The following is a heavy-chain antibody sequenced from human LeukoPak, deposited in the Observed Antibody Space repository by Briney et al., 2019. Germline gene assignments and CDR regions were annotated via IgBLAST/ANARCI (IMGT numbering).Heavy chain of an antibody. CDR3: ARHSRTYYDILTGPYGGYFDY. J-gene: IGHJ4*02. D-gene: IGHD3-9*01. CDR1: GGSISSYY. CDR2: INHSGST. V-gene: IGHV4-34*01. Sequence: SETLSLTCTVSGGSISSYYWSWIRQPPGKGLEWIGEINHSGSTNYNPSLKSRVTISVDTSKNQFSLKLNSVTAADTAVYYCARHSRTYYDILTGPYGGYFDYWGQRTLVTVSS.